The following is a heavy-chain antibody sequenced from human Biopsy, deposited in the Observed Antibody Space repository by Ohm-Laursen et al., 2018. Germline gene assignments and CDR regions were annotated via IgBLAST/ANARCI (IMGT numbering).Heavy chain of an antibody. Sequence: GESLKISCKGSGYSFTSYWIGWVRQMPGKGLEWMGTIFPGDSDTKYSPSFQGQVTVSADMSLSTAYLQWTSLKASDTALCYCARQDDSSGYYTFDYWGQGTLVTVSS. D-gene: IGHD3-22*01. CDR3: ARQDDSSGYYTFDY. V-gene: IGHV5-51*01. J-gene: IGHJ4*02. CDR2: IFPGDSDT. CDR1: GYSFTSYW.